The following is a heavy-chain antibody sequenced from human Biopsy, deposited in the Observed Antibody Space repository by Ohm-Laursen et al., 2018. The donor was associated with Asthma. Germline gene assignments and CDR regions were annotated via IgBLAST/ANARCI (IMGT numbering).Heavy chain of an antibody. CDR2: IYSGGTS. Sequence: SLRLSCAASGFTFGDYWMSWVRQAPGKGLEWVSVIYSGGTSHTADSVRGRFTISRDYSKNTLYLQMHSLRAEDTAVYYCARGDSSNWSHYYFDYWDQGTLVTVSS. V-gene: IGHV3-53*01. CDR3: ARGDSSNWSHYYFDY. CDR1: GFTFGDYW. J-gene: IGHJ4*02. D-gene: IGHD3-22*01.